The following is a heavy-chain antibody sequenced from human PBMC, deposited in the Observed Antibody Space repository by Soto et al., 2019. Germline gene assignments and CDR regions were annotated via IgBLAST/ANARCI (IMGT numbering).Heavy chain of an antibody. CDR2: IYYSGST. V-gene: IGHV4-30-4*01. Sequence: SETLSLTCTVSGGSISSGDYYWSWIRQPPGKGLEWIGYIYYSGSTYYNPSLKSRVTISVDTSKNQFSLKLSSVTAADTAVYYCARPYCSGGSCQFDYWGQGTLVTVSS. CDR1: GGSISSGDYY. D-gene: IGHD2-15*01. CDR3: ARPYCSGGSCQFDY. J-gene: IGHJ4*02.